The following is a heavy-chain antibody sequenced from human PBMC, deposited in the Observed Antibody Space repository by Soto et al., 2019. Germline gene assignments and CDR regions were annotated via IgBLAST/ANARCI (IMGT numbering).Heavy chain of an antibody. D-gene: IGHD3-10*01. V-gene: IGHV3-30-3*01. J-gene: IGHJ4*02. CDR1: GFIFSAYA. CDR2: ISHDGNKI. Sequence: QVQLVESGGGVVQPGRSLRLSCAASGFIFSAYAMHWVRQAPGKGLEWVAVISHDGNKIYYADSVKGRFTISRDSSKNTVYLQMNSLRSEDTAVYYCARDYGVFDYWCQGTLVTVSS. CDR3: ARDYGVFDY.